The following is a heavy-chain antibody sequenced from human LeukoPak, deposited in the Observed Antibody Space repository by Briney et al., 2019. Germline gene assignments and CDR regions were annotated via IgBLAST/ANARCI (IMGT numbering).Heavy chain of an antibody. CDR1: GYSISSGYY. CDR3: ASWSY. CDR2: IYHSGST. Sequence: SETLSLTXAVSGYSISSGYYWGWIRQPPGKGLEWIGSIYHSGSTNYNPSLKSRVTISVDTSKNQFSLKLSSVTAADTAVYYCASWSYWGQGTLVTVSS. J-gene: IGHJ4*02. V-gene: IGHV4-38-2*01. D-gene: IGHD3-3*01.